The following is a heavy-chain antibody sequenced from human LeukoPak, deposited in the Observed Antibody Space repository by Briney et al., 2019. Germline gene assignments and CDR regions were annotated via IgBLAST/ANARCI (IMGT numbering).Heavy chain of an antibody. CDR2: ISDRDHNT. J-gene: IGHJ4*02. D-gene: IGHD5/OR15-5a*01. V-gene: IGHV3-23*01. CDR3: AKGGLSRAGLDF. Sequence: GGSLRLSCAASGFTFSNYAMTWVRQAPGKGLEWVSSISDRDHNTYYADSVKGRFTISRDNSKNTLYLQMNSQRAEDTAVYYCAKGGLSRAGLDFWGQGTLVTVSS. CDR1: GFTFSNYA.